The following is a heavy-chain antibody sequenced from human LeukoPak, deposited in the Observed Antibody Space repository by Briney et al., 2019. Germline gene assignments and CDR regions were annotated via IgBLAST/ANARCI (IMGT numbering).Heavy chain of an antibody. D-gene: IGHD1-26*01. CDR3: ARDSPKISGSYYLDY. CDR2: ISYDGSNK. J-gene: IGHJ4*02. V-gene: IGHV3-30-3*01. CDR1: GFTFSSYA. Sequence: PGGSLRLSCAASGFTFSSYAMHWVRQAPGKGLEWVAVISYDGSNKYYADSVKGRFTISRDNSKNTLYLQMNSLRAEDTAVYYCARDSPKISGSYYLDYWGQGTLVTVSS.